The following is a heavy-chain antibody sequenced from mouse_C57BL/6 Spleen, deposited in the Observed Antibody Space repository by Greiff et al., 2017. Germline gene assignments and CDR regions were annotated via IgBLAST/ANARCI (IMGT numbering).Heavy chain of an antibody. J-gene: IGHJ2*01. CDR3: ARWDYYGSSVY. V-gene: IGHV1-76*01. CDR2: IYPGSGNT. CDR1: GYTFTDYY. D-gene: IGHD1-1*01. Sequence: VQLQQSGAELVRPGASVKLSCKASGYTFTDYYINWVKQRPGQGLEWIARIYPGSGNTYYNEKFKGKATLTAEKSSSTAYMQLSSLTSEDSAVYFCARWDYYGSSVYWGQGTTLTVSS.